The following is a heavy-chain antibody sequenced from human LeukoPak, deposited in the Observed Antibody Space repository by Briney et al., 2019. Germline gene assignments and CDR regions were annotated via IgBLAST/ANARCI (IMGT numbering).Heavy chain of an antibody. J-gene: IGHJ5*02. CDR3: AGHYYGSGSYYPIP. V-gene: IGHV3-21*01. CDR2: ISSSSSYI. Sequence: PGGSPRLSCAASGFTFSSYSMNWVRQAPGKGLEWVSSISSSSSYIYYADSVKGRFTISRDNAKNSLYLQMNSLRAEDTAVYYCAGHYYGSGSYYPIPWGQGTLVTVSS. D-gene: IGHD3-10*01. CDR1: GFTFSSYS.